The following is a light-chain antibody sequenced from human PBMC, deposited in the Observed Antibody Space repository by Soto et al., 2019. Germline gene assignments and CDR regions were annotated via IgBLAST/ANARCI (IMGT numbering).Light chain of an antibody. Sequence: DIVMTQSPDYLAVSLGERATINCKSSQRLLYRSNNKNYLAWYQQKPGQPPKLLIYWASTRESGVPDRCSSSESGTDFTLTISSLQPEHVAVYYCYPYYNTARTFRGGTRVQIK. J-gene: IGKJ4*01. CDR3: YPYYNTART. CDR2: WAS. V-gene: IGKV4-1*01. CDR1: QRLLYRSNNKNY.